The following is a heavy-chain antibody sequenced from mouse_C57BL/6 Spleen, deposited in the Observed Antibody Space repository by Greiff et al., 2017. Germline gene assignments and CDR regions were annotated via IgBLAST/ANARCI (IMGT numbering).Heavy chain of an antibody. Sequence: QVQLQQPGAELVMPGASVKLSCKASGYTFTSYWMHWVKQRPGQGLEWIGEIVPSYSYTNYNQKFKGKSTLTVDKSSSTAYMQLSSLTSEDSAVYYCARSITTVVANYAMDYWGQGTSVTVSS. CDR3: ARSITTVVANYAMDY. CDR2: IVPSYSYT. CDR1: GYTFTSYW. J-gene: IGHJ4*01. D-gene: IGHD1-1*01. V-gene: IGHV1-69*01.